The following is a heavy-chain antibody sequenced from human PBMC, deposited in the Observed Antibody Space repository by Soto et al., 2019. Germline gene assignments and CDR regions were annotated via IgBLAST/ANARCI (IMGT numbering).Heavy chain of an antibody. CDR3: ARGVICSGGSCYEVGDAFDI. J-gene: IGHJ3*02. Sequence: ASVKVSCKASGYTFTGYYMHWVRQAPGQGLEWMGWINPNSGGTNYAQKFQGWVTMTRDTSISTAYMELSGLRSDDTAVYYCARGVICSGGSCYEVGDAFDIWGQGTMVTVSS. CDR1: GYTFTGYY. CDR2: INPNSGGT. D-gene: IGHD2-15*01. V-gene: IGHV1-2*04.